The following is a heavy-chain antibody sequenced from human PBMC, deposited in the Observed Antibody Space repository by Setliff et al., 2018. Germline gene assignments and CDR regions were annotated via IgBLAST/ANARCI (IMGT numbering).Heavy chain of an antibody. V-gene: IGHV4-38-2*01. CDR3: ASYDSPSSSWDV. Sequence: PSETLSLTCAVYGGSFSAYYWGWIRQPPGKGLEWIGSVYHRGSTYYNPSLESRVTISVDTSMNQFSLKLSSVTAADTAVYYCASYDSPSSSWDVWAKGTTVTVSS. J-gene: IGHJ6*04. D-gene: IGHD2-2*01. CDR1: GGSFSAYY. CDR2: VYHRGST.